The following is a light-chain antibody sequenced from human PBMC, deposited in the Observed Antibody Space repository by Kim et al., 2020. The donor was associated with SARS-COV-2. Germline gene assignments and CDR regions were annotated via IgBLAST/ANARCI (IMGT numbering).Light chain of an antibody. CDR2: GTS. CDR3: QQYNNWPYT. J-gene: IGKJ2*01. V-gene: IGKV3-15*01. Sequence: SGSPGERATLSCRASQSVSSNLAWYQQKPGQAPRLLIYGTSTRATGIPARFSGSGSGTGFTLTISSLQSEDFAVYHCQQYNNWPYTFGQGTKLEIK. CDR1: QSVSSN.